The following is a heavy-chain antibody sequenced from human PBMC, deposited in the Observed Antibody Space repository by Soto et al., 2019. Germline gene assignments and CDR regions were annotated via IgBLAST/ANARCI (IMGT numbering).Heavy chain of an antibody. D-gene: IGHD5-12*01. CDR3: ARERRGYSVAYTMDV. V-gene: IGHV3-7*01. CDR2: IKEDGSEK. CDR1: GLYFGSKR. Sequence: GGSLTRSSAATGLYFGSKRMTWDRRARRRGLEWVATIKEDGSEKHYVDSLKGRFTIARDNAKNSLYLQMNSLRAEDTAVYYCARERRGYSVAYTMDVWGQGTTVTVSS. J-gene: IGHJ6*02.